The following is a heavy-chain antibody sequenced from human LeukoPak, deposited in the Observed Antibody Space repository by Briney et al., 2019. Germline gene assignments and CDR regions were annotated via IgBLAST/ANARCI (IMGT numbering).Heavy chain of an antibody. Sequence: PGGSLRLSCAASGFTFRSYEMNWVRQAPGKGLEWVSYISSSGTTIYYADSVKGRFTISRDNAKHSLYLQMNSLRAEDTALYHCARDSDFDYWGQGTLVTVSS. CDR2: ISSSGTTI. J-gene: IGHJ4*02. V-gene: IGHV3-48*03. CDR1: GFTFRSYE. CDR3: ARDSDFDY.